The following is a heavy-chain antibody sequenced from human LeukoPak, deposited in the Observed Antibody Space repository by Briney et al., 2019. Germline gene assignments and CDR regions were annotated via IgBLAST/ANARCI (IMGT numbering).Heavy chain of an antibody. Sequence: SETLSLTCTVSGGSISSSSYYWGWIRQPPGKGLEWIGSIYYSGSTYYNPSLKSRVTISVDTSKNQFSLKLSSVTAADTAVYYCASQVRAPIVVVPAATPQDYWGQGTLVTVSS. CDR1: GGSISSSSYY. CDR2: IYYSGST. J-gene: IGHJ4*02. CDR3: ASQVRAPIVVVPAATPQDY. D-gene: IGHD2-2*01. V-gene: IGHV4-39*01.